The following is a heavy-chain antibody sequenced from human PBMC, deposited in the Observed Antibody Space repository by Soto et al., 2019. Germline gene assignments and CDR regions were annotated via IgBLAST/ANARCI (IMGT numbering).Heavy chain of an antibody. CDR1: GFTLSSYS. V-gene: IGHV3-23*01. CDR3: AKDLGSVPGTGDRFDY. CDR2: MNRRGDRT. D-gene: IGHD6-19*01. Sequence: VGSLRLSCAASGFTLSSYSMSWVCQAPGKGVKWGSTMNRRGDRTYYGDCVKGRCTIPTDNSQNMLYLQMNSLSPEDTAVYSCAKDLGSVPGTGDRFDYWGRGTLVTVSS. J-gene: IGHJ4*01.